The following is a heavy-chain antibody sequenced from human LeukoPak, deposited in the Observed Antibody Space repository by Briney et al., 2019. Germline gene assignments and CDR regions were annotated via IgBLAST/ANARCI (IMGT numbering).Heavy chain of an antibody. V-gene: IGHV1-2*06. CDR3: ARVRSRLGELSLPDY. J-gene: IGHJ4*02. CDR2: INPNSGGT. D-gene: IGHD3-16*02. CDR1: GYTFTGYY. Sequence: VASVKVSCKASGYTFTGYYMHRVRQAPGQGLEWMGRINPNSGGTNYAQKFQGRVTMTRDTSISTAYMELSRLRSDDTAVYYCARVRSRLGELSLPDYWGQGTLVTVSS.